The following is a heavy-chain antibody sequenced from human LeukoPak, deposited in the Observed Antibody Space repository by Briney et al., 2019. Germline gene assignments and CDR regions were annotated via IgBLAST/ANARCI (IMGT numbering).Heavy chain of an antibody. J-gene: IGHJ4*02. V-gene: IGHV1-8*02. CDR1: GYTFTGYY. D-gene: IGHD2-21*01. CDR2: MNPNSGNT. CDR3: TRSVRNGHIDY. Sequence: GASVKVSCKASGYTFTGYYMHWVRQAPGQGLEGMGWMNPNSGNTGYAQKFQGRVTMTRSTSISTAYMELSSLRFEDTAVYYCTRSVRNGHIDYWGQGSLVTVSS.